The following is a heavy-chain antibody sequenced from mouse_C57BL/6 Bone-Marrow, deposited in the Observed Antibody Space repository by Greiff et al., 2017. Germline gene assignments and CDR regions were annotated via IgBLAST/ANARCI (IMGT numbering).Heavy chain of an antibody. J-gene: IGHJ2*01. CDR3: TLSTTVPGDY. CDR1: GFNIKDDY. CDR2: IDPENGDT. Sequence: EVQLQQSGAELVRPGASVKLSCTASGFNIKDDYMHWVKQRPEQGLEWIGWIDPENGDTEYASKFQGKATITADTSSNTAYLQLSSLTSEDTSVYYCTLSTTVPGDYGCQGTTLTVSS. V-gene: IGHV14-4*01. D-gene: IGHD1-1*01.